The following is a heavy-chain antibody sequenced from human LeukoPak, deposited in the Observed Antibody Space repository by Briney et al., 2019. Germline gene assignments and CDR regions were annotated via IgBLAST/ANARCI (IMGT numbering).Heavy chain of an antibody. Sequence: SETLSLTCTVSGGSISSSSYYWGWIRQPPGNGLEWIGSIYYSGSTYYNPSLKSRVTISVDTSKNQFSLKLSSVTAADTAVYYCARVDYVSSGYYGRRTNWFDPWGQGTLVTVSS. D-gene: IGHD3-22*01. V-gene: IGHV4-39*07. CDR1: GGSISSSSYY. J-gene: IGHJ5*02. CDR3: ARVDYVSSGYYGRRTNWFDP. CDR2: IYYSGST.